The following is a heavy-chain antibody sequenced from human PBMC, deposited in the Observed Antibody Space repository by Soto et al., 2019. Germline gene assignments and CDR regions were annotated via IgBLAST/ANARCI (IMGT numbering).Heavy chain of an antibody. CDR2: IYYSGST. CDR1: GGSINNYY. Sequence: SETLSLTCTVSGGSINNYYWSWIRQPPGRGLEWIGYIYYSGSTNYNPSLKRRLALSVHTSKNQFSLNLSSVTTADTAVYYSARAGTSSWYGYFDYWGQGAQVTVYS. V-gene: IGHV4-59*01. J-gene: IGHJ4*02. CDR3: ARAGTSSWYGYFDY. D-gene: IGHD6-13*01.